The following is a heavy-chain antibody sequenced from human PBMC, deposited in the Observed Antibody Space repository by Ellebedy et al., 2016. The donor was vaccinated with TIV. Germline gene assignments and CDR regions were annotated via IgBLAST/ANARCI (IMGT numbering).Heavy chain of an antibody. CDR3: ALSIYNSI. J-gene: IGHJ3*02. D-gene: IGHD5-24*01. V-gene: IGHV3-7*01. CDR1: GFTFNSYW. CDR2: INQVGSET. Sequence: GESLKISCAASGFTFNSYWMSWVRQAPGKGLEWVANINQVGSETYYVDSVKGRFTVSRDNAKNTLYLQMNSLRAEDTAMYYCALSIYNSIWGQGTMVTVSS.